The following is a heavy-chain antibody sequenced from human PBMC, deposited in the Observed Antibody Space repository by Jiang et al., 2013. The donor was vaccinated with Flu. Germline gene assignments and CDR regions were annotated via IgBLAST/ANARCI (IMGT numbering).Heavy chain of an antibody. Sequence: VQLLESGGGLVQPGGSLRLSCAASGFTLSNYAMSWVRQAPGKGLEWVSTISGSGSSTFHADSVMGRLTISRDISQNTVYLQMNSLRADDTAVYYCAKDRLFAPNYDFWNGFHFESWGQGTLVTVSS. J-gene: IGHJ4*02. CDR2: ISGSGSST. V-gene: IGHV3-23*01. D-gene: IGHD3-3*01. CDR3: AKDRLFAPNYDFWNGFHFES. CDR1: GFTLSNYA.